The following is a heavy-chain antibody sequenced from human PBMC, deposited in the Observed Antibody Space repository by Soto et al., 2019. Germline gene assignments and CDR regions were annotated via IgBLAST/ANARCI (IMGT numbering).Heavy chain of an antibody. V-gene: IGHV3-64D*08. J-gene: IGHJ4*02. CDR1: GFTFSSYA. CDR2: ISSNGGST. Sequence: GESLKISCSASGFTFSSYAMHWVRQAPGKGLEYVSAISSNGGSTYYADSVKGRFTVSRDNAKNTLYLQMNSLRAEDTAVYYCATAEVDYWGPGTLVTVSS. CDR3: ATAEVDY.